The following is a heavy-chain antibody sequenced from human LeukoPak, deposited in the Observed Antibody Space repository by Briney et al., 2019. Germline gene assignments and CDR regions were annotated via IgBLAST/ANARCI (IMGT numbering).Heavy chain of an antibody. CDR3: AKNLESTSIAVAGKPDY. Sequence: PGGSLRLSCAASGFTFSSYAMSWVRQAPGKGLEWVSAISGSGGSTYYADSVKGRFTISRDNSKNTLYLQMNSLRAEDTAVYYCAKNLESTSIAVAGKPDYWGQGTLVTVSS. V-gene: IGHV3-23*01. J-gene: IGHJ4*02. D-gene: IGHD6-19*01. CDR1: GFTFSSYA. CDR2: ISGSGGST.